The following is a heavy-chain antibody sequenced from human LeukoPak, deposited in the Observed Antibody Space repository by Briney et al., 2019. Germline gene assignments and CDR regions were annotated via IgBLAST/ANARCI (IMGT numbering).Heavy chain of an antibody. CDR2: IYYSGTT. J-gene: IGHJ5*02. V-gene: IGHV4-39*07. D-gene: IGHD1-1*01. CDR1: GGSIRSTDYY. Sequence: PSETLSLACAVSGGSIRSTDYYWGWLRQPPGKGLEWIGTIYYSGTTYYNPSLQSGVTISVDTSKKHFSLKLRSVTAADTAVYYCARIPYNWNSFSSALNCFDPWGRGTLVTVSS. CDR3: ARIPYNWNSFSSALNCFDP.